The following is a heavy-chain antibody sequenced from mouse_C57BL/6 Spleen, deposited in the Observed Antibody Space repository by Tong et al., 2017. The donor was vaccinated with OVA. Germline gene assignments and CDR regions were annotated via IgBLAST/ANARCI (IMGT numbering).Heavy chain of an antibody. CDR2: ISSGSSTI. Sequence: EVQLQESGGGLVKPGGSLKLSCAASGFTFSDYGMHWVRQAPEKGLEWVAYISSGSSTIYYADTVKGRFTISRDNAKNTLFLQMTSLRSEDTAMYYCARRGGSSYEGYCYFDVWGTGTTVTVSS. D-gene: IGHD1-1*01. CDR1: GFTFSDYG. CDR3: ARRGGSSYEGYCYFDV. V-gene: IGHV5-17*01. J-gene: IGHJ1*03.